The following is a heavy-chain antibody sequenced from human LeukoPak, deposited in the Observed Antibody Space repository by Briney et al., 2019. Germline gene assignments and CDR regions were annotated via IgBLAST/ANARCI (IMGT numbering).Heavy chain of an antibody. D-gene: IGHD5-12*01. J-gene: IGHJ4*02. Sequence: GESLKISCKASGYSFTSYWIGWVRQMPGKGLEWMGITYPDDSDTRYSPSFQGQVTMSVDKSINTAYMQWSSLKASDTAIYYCARTWLLGYFDYWGQGTLVTVSS. CDR1: GYSFTSYW. CDR2: TYPDDSDT. CDR3: ARTWLLGYFDY. V-gene: IGHV5-51*01.